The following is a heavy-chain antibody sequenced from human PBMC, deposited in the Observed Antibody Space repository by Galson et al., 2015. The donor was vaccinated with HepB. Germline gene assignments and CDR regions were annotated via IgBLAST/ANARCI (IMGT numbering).Heavy chain of an antibody. V-gene: IGHV6-1*01. D-gene: IGHD5-12*01. CDR1: EDSVSSNSAA. CDR3: ADGRSGYISH. CDR2: TYYRSKRYN. Sequence: CAISEDSVSSNSAAWSWIRQSPSRGLEWLGRTYYRSKRYNDYALSVKSRITINPDTSKNQFSLQLNSVTPEDTAVYYCADGRSGYISHWGQGTLVTVSS. J-gene: IGHJ4*02.